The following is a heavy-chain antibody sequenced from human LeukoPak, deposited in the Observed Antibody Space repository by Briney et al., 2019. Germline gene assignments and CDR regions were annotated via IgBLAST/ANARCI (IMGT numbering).Heavy chain of an antibody. CDR3: WGGGWRKPFDY. D-gene: IGHD2-21*01. J-gene: IGHJ4*02. CDR1: GGTFSSYA. CDR2: IIPIFGTA. Sequence: SVKVSCKASGGTFSSYAISWVRQAPGQGLEWMGGIIPIFGTANYAQKFQGRVTITADESTSTAYMELSSLRSEDTAVYYCWGGGWRKPFDYWGQGTLVTVSS. V-gene: IGHV1-69*13.